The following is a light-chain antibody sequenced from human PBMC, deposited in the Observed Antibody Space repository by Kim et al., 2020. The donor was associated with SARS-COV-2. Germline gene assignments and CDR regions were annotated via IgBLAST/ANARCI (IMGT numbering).Light chain of an antibody. V-gene: IGLV1-40*01. CDR3: QSYDSSLSGYV. CDR2: GNS. CDR1: PSNIGAGYD. J-gene: IGLJ1*01. Sequence: RVTISCTGRPSNIGAGYDVHWYQQLPGTAPKLLIYGNSNRPSGVPDRFSGSKSGTSAPLAITGLQAEDEADYYCQSYDSSLSGYVFGTGTQLTVL.